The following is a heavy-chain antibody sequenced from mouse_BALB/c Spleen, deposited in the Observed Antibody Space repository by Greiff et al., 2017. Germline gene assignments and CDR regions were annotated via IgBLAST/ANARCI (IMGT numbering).Heavy chain of an antibody. CDR3: ARDYDGYLYYFDY. CDR1: GFSLTSYG. V-gene: IGHV2-9*02. J-gene: IGHJ2*01. CDR2: IWAGGST. Sequence: QVQLQQSGPGLVAPSQSLSITCTVSGFSLTSYGVHWVRQPPGKGLEWLGVIWAGGSTNYNSALMSRLSISKDNSKSQVFLKMNSLQTDDTAMYYCARDYDGYLYYFDYWGQGTTLTVSS. D-gene: IGHD2-3*01.